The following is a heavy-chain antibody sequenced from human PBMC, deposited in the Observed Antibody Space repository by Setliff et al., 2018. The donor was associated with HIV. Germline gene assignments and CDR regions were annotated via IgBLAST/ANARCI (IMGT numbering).Heavy chain of an antibody. V-gene: IGHV3-48*01. CDR3: ARAYVSEWIQVWFDY. D-gene: IGHD3-16*01. Sequence: PGGSLRLSCAASGFSFSIYHMNWVRQAPGKGLEWVSYIRSDSTIIYYADSVKGRFTVSRDNVKNSLYLQMNSLRAEDTAVYYCARAYVSEWIQVWFDYWGQGTLVTVSS. CDR1: GFSFSIYH. J-gene: IGHJ4*02. CDR2: IRSDSTII.